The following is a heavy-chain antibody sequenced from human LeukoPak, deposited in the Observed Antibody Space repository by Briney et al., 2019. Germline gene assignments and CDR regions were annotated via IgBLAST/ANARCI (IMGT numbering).Heavy chain of an antibody. CDR3: TTGDCSGGSCYWGIDAFDI. J-gene: IGHJ3*02. CDR1: GGSISSYY. V-gene: IGHV3-15*01. D-gene: IGHD2-15*01. CDR2: IKSKTDGGTT. Sequence: ETLSLTCTVSGGSISSYYWSWVRQAPGKGLEWVGRIKSKTDGGTTDYAAPVKGRFTISRDDSKNTLYLQMNSLKTEDTAVYYCTTGDCSGGSCYWGIDAFDIWGQGTMVTVSS.